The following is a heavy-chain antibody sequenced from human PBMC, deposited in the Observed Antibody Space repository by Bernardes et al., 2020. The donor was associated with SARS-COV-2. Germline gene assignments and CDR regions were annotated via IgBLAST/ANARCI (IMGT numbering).Heavy chain of an antibody. CDR2: INHSGST. D-gene: IGHD1-20*01. J-gene: IGHJ6*02. CDR1: GGSFSDHY. Sequence: ETLSLTCAVYGGSFSDHYWSWIRQPPGKGLEWIGEINHSGSTKYNPSLKSRVTISVDTSKNQFSLRLSSVTAADTAVYYCASITPPHIYYYYYGKDVWSQGTTVTVSS. V-gene: IGHV4-34*01. CDR3: ASITPPHIYYYYYGKDV.